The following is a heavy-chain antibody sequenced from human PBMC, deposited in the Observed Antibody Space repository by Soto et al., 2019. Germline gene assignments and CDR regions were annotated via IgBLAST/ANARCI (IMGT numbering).Heavy chain of an antibody. CDR1: GGSISSGGYY. CDR3: ARVTMVDYVWGSYRSPPYYFDY. Sequence: PSETLSLTCTVSGGSISSGGYYWSWIRQHPGKGLEWIGYIYYSGSTYYNPSLKSRVTISVDTSKNQFSLKLSSVTAADTAVYYCARVTMVDYVWGSYRSPPYYFDYWGQGTLVTVSS. D-gene: IGHD3-16*02. CDR2: IYYSGST. V-gene: IGHV4-31*03. J-gene: IGHJ4*02.